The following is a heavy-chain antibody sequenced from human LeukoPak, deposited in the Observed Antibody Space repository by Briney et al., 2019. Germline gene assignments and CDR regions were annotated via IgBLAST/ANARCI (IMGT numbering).Heavy chain of an antibody. D-gene: IGHD5-12*01. V-gene: IGHV3-48*03. J-gene: IGHJ4*02. CDR2: ISVSGASI. CDR1: GFPFINSE. Sequence: GGSLRLSCAASGFPFINSEMNWVRQPPGKGLEWVSYISVSGASIYYADSVRGRFTISRDNAKNSLYLQMNSLTVEDTAIYYCAKDPDINWGQGTLVTVSS. CDR3: AKDPDIN.